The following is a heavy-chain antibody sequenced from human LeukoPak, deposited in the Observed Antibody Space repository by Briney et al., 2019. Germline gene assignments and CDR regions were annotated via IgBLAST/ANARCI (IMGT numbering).Heavy chain of an antibody. CDR2: INPSSGST. J-gene: IGHJ4*01. CDR1: GYTFNSNY. D-gene: IGHD4-17*01. Sequence: ASVKVSCKASGYTFNSNYMHWVRQAPGQGLEWMGIINPSSGSTSYAQKFQGRVTMTRDTSTSTVYMELSGLRSEDTAVYYCVTLRGDYWGQGTLVTVSS. V-gene: IGHV1-46*02. CDR3: VTLRGDY.